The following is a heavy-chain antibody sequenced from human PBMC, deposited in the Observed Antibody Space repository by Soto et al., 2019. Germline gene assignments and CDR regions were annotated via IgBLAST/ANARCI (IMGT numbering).Heavy chain of an antibody. CDR2: IIPIFGTA. D-gene: IGHD3-22*01. V-gene: IGHV1-69*12. CDR1: GGTFSSYA. CDR3: ARSVTMIVVVLPYYYYGMDV. Sequence: QVQLVQSGSEVKKPGSSVKVSCKASGGTFSSYAISWVRQAPGQGLEWMGGIIPIFGTANYAQKFQGRVTITADESTSTAYMELSSLRSEDTAVYYCARSVTMIVVVLPYYYYGMDVWGQGTTVTVSS. J-gene: IGHJ6*02.